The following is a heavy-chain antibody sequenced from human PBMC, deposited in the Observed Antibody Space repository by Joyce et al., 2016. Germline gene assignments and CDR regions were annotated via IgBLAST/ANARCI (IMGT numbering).Heavy chain of an antibody. CDR3: TSAPRHLRTSWFNP. D-gene: IGHD3-3*01. V-gene: IGHV3-15*01. J-gene: IGHJ5*02. CDR2: IKTGSEGGTS. CDR1: GFTFSDTL. Sequence: VHLVESGGGLVKPGGSLRLSCAASGFTFSDTLMSWVRQGTGKGLEWVGRIKTGSEGGTSEYARAVKGRFTISRDDSQLTVYLHMNNLKPEDSAVYYCTSAPRHLRTSWFNPWGQGTLVTVSS.